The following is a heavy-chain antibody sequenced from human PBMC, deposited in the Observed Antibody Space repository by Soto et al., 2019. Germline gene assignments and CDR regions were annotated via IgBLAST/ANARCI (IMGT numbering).Heavy chain of an antibody. V-gene: IGHV3-23*01. CDR3: AGREYYYDSSGPTI. Sequence: GSLRLSCAASGFTFSSYVMSWVRQAPGKGLEWVSAISGSGGSTYYADSVKGRFTISRDNSKNTLYLQMNSLRAEDTAVYYCAGREYYYDSSGPTIWGQGTMVTVSS. D-gene: IGHD3-22*01. J-gene: IGHJ3*02. CDR2: ISGSGGST. CDR1: GFTFSSYV.